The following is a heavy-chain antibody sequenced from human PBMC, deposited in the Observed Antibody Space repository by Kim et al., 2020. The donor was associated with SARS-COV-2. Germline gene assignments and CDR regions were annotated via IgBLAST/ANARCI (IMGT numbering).Heavy chain of an antibody. V-gene: IGHV4-39*07. J-gene: IGHJ4*02. Sequence: YNPSLKSRVTISVDTSKNQFSLKPSSVPAANTAVYYCARVGGDSGVPFDYWGQGTLVTVSS. CDR3: ARVGGDSGVPFDY. D-gene: IGHD2-21*01.